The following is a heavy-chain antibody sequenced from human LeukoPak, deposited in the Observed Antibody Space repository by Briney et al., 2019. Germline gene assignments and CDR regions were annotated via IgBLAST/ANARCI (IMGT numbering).Heavy chain of an antibody. CDR2: INHSGST. D-gene: IGHD2-15*01. CDR3: ARGGRIVAEGSYYYYMDV. Sequence: SETLSLTCAVYGGSFSGYYWSWIRQPPGKGLEWIGEINHSGSTYYNPSLKSRVIISVDTSKNQFSLKLSSVTAADTAVYYCARGGRIVAEGSYYYYMDVWGKGTTVTVSS. CDR1: GGSFSGYY. J-gene: IGHJ6*03. V-gene: IGHV4-34*01.